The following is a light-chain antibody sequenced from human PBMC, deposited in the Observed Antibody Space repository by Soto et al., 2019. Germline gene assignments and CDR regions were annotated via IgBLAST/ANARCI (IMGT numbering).Light chain of an antibody. Sequence: EIVLTQSPGTLSLSPGERATLSCMASQSVSSYLAWYQQKPGQAPRLLIYGASSRATGIPDRFSGSGSGTDFTLTISRLEHEYFAVYYCQQYGSSPRTFGQGTKVEIK. J-gene: IGKJ1*01. CDR2: GAS. V-gene: IGKV3-20*01. CDR3: QQYGSSPRT. CDR1: QSVSSY.